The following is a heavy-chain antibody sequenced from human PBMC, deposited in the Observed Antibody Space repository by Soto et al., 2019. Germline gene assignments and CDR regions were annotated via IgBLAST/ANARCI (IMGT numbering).Heavy chain of an antibody. V-gene: IGHV4-34*01. CDR2: INHSGST. D-gene: IGHD2-2*01. J-gene: IGHJ6*03. Sequence: SETLSLTCAVYGGSFSGYYWSWIRQPPGKGLEWIGEINHSGSTNYNPSLKSRVTISVDTSKNQFSLKLSSVTAADTAVYYCATRRGGYCSSTSCSRSPYYYMDVWAKGTTVTVSS. CDR1: GGSFSGYY. CDR3: ATRRGGYCSSTSCSRSPYYYMDV.